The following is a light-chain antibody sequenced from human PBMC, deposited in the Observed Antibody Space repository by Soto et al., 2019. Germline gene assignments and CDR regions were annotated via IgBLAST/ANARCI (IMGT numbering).Light chain of an antibody. CDR3: QQYNSYSWT. CDR1: QSISSW. V-gene: IGKV1-5*01. J-gene: IGKJ1*01. CDR2: DAS. Sequence: QMTQSPYTLSASVGDRVPITCRASQSISSWLAWYQQKPGKAPKLLIYDASSLESGVPSRFSGSGSGTEFTLTISSLQPDDFATYYCQQYNSYSWTFGQGAKV.